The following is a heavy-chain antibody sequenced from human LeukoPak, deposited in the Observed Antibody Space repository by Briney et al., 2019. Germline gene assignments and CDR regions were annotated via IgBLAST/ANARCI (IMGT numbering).Heavy chain of an antibody. CDR2: IIPIFGTA. Sequence: SAKVSCKASGGTFSSYAISWVRQAPGQGLEWMGGIIPIFGTANYAQKIQGRVTITADKSTSTAYMELSSLRSEDTAVYYCATERYFDWLFEFKYYYYYGMDVWGKGTTVTVSS. V-gene: IGHV1-69*06. CDR1: GGTFSSYA. CDR3: ATERYFDWLFEFKYYYYYGMDV. J-gene: IGHJ6*04. D-gene: IGHD3-9*01.